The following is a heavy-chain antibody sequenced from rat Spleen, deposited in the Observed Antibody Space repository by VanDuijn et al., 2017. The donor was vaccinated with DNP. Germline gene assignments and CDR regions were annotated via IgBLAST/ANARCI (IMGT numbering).Heavy chain of an antibody. D-gene: IGHD1-1*01. CDR1: GFTLSDYY. V-gene: IGHV5-22*01. J-gene: IGHJ3*01. CDR3: ARPMDYYSGGFAY. CDR2: ITYDGGST. Sequence: EVQLVESGGGLVQPGRSLKLSCTASGFTLSDYYMAWVRQAPAKGLEWVAYITYDGGSTYYRDSVKGRFTISRDNAKRTLYLQMNSLRSEDMATYYCARPMDYYSGGFAYWGQGTLVTVSS.